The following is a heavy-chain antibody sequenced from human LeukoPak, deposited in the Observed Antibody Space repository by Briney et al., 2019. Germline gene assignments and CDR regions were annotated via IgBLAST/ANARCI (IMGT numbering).Heavy chain of an antibody. D-gene: IGHD3-22*01. V-gene: IGHV4-4*09. CDR1: GDSINDHY. CDR2: IYSSVST. Sequence: SETLSLTCTVSGDSINDHYWSWIRQPPGEGLEWIAYIYSSVSTNYNPSLKSRVTISIDTSKSQFSLKLPSVTAADAGVYYCARRRITMVLVVITTPFDYWGQGTLVTVSS. J-gene: IGHJ4*02. CDR3: ARRRITMVLVVITTPFDY.